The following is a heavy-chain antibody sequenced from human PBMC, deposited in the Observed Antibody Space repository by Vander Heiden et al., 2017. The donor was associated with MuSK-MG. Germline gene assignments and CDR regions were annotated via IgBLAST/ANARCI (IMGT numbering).Heavy chain of an antibody. J-gene: IGHJ3*02. CDR3: AKGPFHCSGGSCYLDAFDI. D-gene: IGHD2-15*01. V-gene: IGHV3-9*03. CDR1: GFTFDDYA. Sequence: EVQLVESGGGLVQPGRSLRLSCAASGFTFDDYAMHWVRQAPGKGLEWVSGISWNSGSIGYADSVKGRFTISRDNAKNSLYLQMNSLRAEDMALYYCAKGPFHCSGGSCYLDAFDIWGQGTMVTVSS. CDR2: ISWNSGSI.